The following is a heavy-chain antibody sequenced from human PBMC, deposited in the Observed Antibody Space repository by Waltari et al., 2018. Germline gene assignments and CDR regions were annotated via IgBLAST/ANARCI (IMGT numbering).Heavy chain of an antibody. CDR1: GGSISSSSYY. Sequence: QLQLQESGPGLVKPSETLSLTCTVSGGSISSSSYYWGWIRQPPGKGLEWIGSIYYSGGTYYNPSLKSRVTISVETSKNQFSLKLSSVTAADTAVYYCARQSSSWPTDYWGQGTLVTVSS. CDR3: ARQSSSWPTDY. J-gene: IGHJ4*02. V-gene: IGHV4-39*01. D-gene: IGHD6-13*01. CDR2: IYYSGGT.